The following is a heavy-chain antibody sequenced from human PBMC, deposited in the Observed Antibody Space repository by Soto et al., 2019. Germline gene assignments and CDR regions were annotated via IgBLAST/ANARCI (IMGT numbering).Heavy chain of an antibody. CDR1: GGTFSSYA. V-gene: IGHV1-69*13. D-gene: IGHD2-15*01. Sequence: ASVKVSCKASGGTFSSYAISWVRQAPGQGLEWMGGIIPIFGTANYAQKFQGRVTITADESTSTAYMELSSLRSEDTAVYYCASGVPYCSGGSCYVALNDAFDIWGQGTMVTVSS. CDR3: ASGVPYCSGGSCYVALNDAFDI. CDR2: IIPIFGTA. J-gene: IGHJ3*02.